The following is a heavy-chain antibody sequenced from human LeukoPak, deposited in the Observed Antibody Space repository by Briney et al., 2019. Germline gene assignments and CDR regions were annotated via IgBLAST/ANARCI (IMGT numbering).Heavy chain of an antibody. CDR3: ALLGYCSSTSCRLNQMYYFDY. Sequence: ASVKVSCKASGGTFSSYAISWVRQAPGQGLEWMGGIIPIFGTANYVQKFQGRVTITADKSTSTAYMELSSLRSEDTAVYYCALLGYCSSTSCRLNQMYYFDYWGQGTLVTVSS. CDR2: IIPIFGTA. V-gene: IGHV1-69*06. CDR1: GGTFSSYA. D-gene: IGHD2-2*01. J-gene: IGHJ4*02.